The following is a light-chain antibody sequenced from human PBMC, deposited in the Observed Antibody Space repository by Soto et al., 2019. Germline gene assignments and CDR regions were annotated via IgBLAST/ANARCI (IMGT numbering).Light chain of an antibody. CDR1: QSVNLNY. V-gene: IGKV3-20*01. CDR3: LQYGTSPFT. Sequence: EIVLTQSPGTLSLSPGERATLSCRASQSVNLNYLAWYQQKPGQAPRLLIYGASSRATGIPDRFSGRGSGTEFSLTVSRLEPEDVAVYYCLQYGTSPFTFGPGTKVDIK. J-gene: IGKJ3*01. CDR2: GAS.